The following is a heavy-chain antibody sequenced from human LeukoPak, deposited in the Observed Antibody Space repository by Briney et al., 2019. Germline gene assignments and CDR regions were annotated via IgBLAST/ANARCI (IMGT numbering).Heavy chain of an antibody. CDR1: GFTFSSFG. V-gene: IGHV3-64D*09. CDR3: VEIARD. CDR2: ISDNGRST. Sequence: GGSLRLSCSASGFTFSSFGMHWVRQAPGKGLEYISAISDNGRSTYHADSVKGRFPLSRGNSKNTLYLQMSSLRIENTAVYNCVEIARDRGPGALVTVSS. J-gene: IGHJ4*01. D-gene: IGHD5-24*01.